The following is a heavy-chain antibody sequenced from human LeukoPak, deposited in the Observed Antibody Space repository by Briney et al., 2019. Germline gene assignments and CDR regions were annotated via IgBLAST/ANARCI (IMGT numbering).Heavy chain of an antibody. CDR3: TTDLLGYFDWFQGFDP. Sequence: GGSLRLSCAASGFTFSNAWMSWVRQAPGKGLEWVGRIKSKTDGGTTDYAAPVKGRFTISRDDSKNTLYLQMNSLKTEDTAVYYCTTDLLGYFDWFQGFDPWGQGTLVTVSS. V-gene: IGHV3-15*01. D-gene: IGHD3-9*01. CDR1: GFTFSNAW. J-gene: IGHJ5*02. CDR2: IKSKTDGGTT.